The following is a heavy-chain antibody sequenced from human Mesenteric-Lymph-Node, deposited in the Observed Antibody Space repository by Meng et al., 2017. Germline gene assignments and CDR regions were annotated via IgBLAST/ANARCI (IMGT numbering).Heavy chain of an antibody. J-gene: IGHJ4*02. D-gene: IGHD2-2*01. V-gene: IGHV4-39*07. CDR3: ARSSASWHYIEY. CDR1: GGSISSSSYY. CDR2: IYYSGST. Sequence: SETLSLTCTVSGGSISSSSYYWGWIRQPPGKGLEWIGSIYYSGSTYYNPSLKSRVTISVDTSKNQFSLKLSSVTAADTAVYYCARSSASWHYIEYWAQGTLVTVTS.